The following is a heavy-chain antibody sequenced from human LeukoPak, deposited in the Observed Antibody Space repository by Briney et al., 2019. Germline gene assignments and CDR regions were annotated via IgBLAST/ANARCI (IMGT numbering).Heavy chain of an antibody. V-gene: IGHV3-33*01. CDR2: IWYDGSNK. Sequence: GGSLRLSCAASGFTFSSYGMHWVRQAPGKGLEWVAVIWYDGSNKYYADSVKGRFTISRDNSKNTLYLQMNSLRAEDTAVYYCAREWLDMGAFDIWGQGTMVTVSS. CDR1: GFTFSSYG. D-gene: IGHD5-12*01. J-gene: IGHJ3*02. CDR3: AREWLDMGAFDI.